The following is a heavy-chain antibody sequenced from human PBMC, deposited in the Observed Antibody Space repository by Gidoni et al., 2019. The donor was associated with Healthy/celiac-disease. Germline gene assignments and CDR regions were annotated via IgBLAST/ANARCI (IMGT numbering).Heavy chain of an antibody. Sequence: QVQLVESGGGVVQPGRSLRLSCAASGFTFSSYAMHWVRQAPGKGLEGVAVISYDGSNKYYADSVKGRFTISRDNSKNTLYLQMNSLRAEDTAVYYCASSTDYYFDYWGQGTLVTVSS. CDR3: ASSTDYYFDY. CDR2: ISYDGSNK. D-gene: IGHD4-17*01. CDR1: GFTFSSYA. V-gene: IGHV3-30-3*01. J-gene: IGHJ4*02.